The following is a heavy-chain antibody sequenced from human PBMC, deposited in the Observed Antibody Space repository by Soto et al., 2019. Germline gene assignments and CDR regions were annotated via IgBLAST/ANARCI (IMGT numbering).Heavy chain of an antibody. V-gene: IGHV1-18*01. CDR2: ISAYNGNT. J-gene: IGHJ4*02. CDR1: GYTFTSYG. CDR3: ARWAWDSMVRAYYFDY. D-gene: IGHD3-10*01. Sequence: QVQLVQSGAEVKKPGASVKVSCKASGYTFTSYGISWVRQAPGQGLEWMGWISAYNGNTNYAQKLQGRVTMTTDTSKSTAHMELRSLRSDDTAVYFGARWAWDSMVRAYYFDYWGQGTLVTVSS.